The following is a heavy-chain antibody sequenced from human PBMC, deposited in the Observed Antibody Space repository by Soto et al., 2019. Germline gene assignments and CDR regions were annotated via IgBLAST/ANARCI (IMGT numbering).Heavy chain of an antibody. D-gene: IGHD5-18*01. CDR1: GGSISGYY. CDR3: AKDSGYSYGYFRWLVH. CDR2: IFYSGST. Sequence: SETLSLTCTVSGGSISGYYWSWIRHPPGRGLERIGHIFYSGSTNYNPALKSRVTISVNTSKSQFSLKLISVTAADTAVYYCAKDSGYSYGYFRWLVHWGQGTLVDVSS. V-gene: IGHV4-59*01. J-gene: IGHJ4*02.